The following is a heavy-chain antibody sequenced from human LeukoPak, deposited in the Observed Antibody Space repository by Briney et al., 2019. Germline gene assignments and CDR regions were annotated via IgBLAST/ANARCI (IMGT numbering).Heavy chain of an antibody. Sequence: SETLSLTCTVSGGFISSYYWSWIRQPPGKGLEWIGYIYYSGSTNYNPSLKSRVTISVDTSKNQFSLKLSSVTAADTAVYYCARVARVDFGVVTYYYYYMDVWGKGTTVTVSS. J-gene: IGHJ6*03. CDR2: IYYSGST. CDR3: ARVARVDFGVVTYYYYYMDV. D-gene: IGHD3-3*01. V-gene: IGHV4-59*01. CDR1: GGFISSYY.